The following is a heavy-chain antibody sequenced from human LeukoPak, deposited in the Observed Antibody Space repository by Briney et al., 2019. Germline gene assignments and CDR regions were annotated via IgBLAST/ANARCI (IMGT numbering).Heavy chain of an antibody. CDR3: ARWMVGDTFDY. CDR2: INHSGYT. J-gene: IGHJ4*02. V-gene: IGHV4-34*01. D-gene: IGHD1-26*01. CDR1: GGSFSGYY. Sequence: SETLSLTCAVYGGSFSGYYWSWIRQPPGKGLEWIGEINHSGYTNYNPSLKSRVTISVDTSKNQFSRKRSAVNAADTAGYYCARWMVGDTFDYWGQGTLVTVSS.